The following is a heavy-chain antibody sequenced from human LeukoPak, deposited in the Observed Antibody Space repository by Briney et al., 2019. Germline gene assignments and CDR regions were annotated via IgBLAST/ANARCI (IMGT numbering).Heavy chain of an antibody. CDR3: AELGITMIGGV. CDR1: GFTFSSYS. CDR2: ISSSSTTI. Sequence: GGSLRLSCAASGFTFSSYSMMWGRQAPGKGLEWVSYISSSSTTIHYADSVKGRFTISRDNAKNSVYLQMNSLRAEDTAVYYCAELGITMIGGVWGKGTTVTISS. J-gene: IGHJ6*04. V-gene: IGHV3-48*01. D-gene: IGHD3-10*02.